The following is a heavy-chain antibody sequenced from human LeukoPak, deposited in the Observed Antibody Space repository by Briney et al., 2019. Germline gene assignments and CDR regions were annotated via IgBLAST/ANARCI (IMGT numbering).Heavy chain of an antibody. Sequence: ASVKVSCKASGFTPTNFDINWVRQATGQGVEWMGWMNSNTGNTGYAQEFQGRVTMTRDTSIGTAYMELTNLRSEDTAVYYCARGRRGSSGPWSWYLDLWGRGTLVTASS. CDR3: ARGRRGSSGPWSWYLDL. CDR2: MNSNTGNT. CDR1: GFTPTNFD. V-gene: IGHV1-8*01. D-gene: IGHD3-22*01. J-gene: IGHJ2*01.